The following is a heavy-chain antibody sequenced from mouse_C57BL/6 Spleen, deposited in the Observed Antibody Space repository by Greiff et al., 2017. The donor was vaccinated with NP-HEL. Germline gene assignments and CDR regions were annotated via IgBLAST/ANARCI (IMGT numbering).Heavy chain of an antibody. CDR1: GYTFTSYW. V-gene: IGHV1-7*01. D-gene: IGHD2-5*01. Sequence: QVQLQQSGAELVKPGASVKLSCKASGYTFTSYWMHWVKQRPGQGLEWIGCINPSSGYTKYNQKFKDKATLTADKSSSTAYMQLSSLTSEDSAVYCCARHDYSNSWFAYWGQGTLVTVSA. J-gene: IGHJ3*01. CDR3: ARHDYSNSWFAY. CDR2: INPSSGYT.